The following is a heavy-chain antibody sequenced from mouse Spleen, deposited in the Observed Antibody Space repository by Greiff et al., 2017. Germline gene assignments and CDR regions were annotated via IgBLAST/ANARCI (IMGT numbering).Heavy chain of an antibody. Sequence: QVQLQQPGAELVRPGSSVKLSCKASGYTFTSYWMHWVKQRPIQGLEWIGNIDPSDSETHYNQKFKDKATLTVDKSSSTAYMQLSSLTSEDSAVYYCARSRGVVDWYFDVWGAGTTVTVSS. CDR2: IDPSDSET. CDR1: GYTFTSYW. J-gene: IGHJ1*01. CDR3: ARSRGVVDWYFDV. D-gene: IGHD1-1*01. V-gene: IGHV1-52*01.